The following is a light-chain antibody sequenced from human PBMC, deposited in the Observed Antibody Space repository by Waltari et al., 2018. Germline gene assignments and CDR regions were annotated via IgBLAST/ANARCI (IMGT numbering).Light chain of an antibody. CDR1: SSDIGALYP. V-gene: IGLV2-23*02. CDR3: CSYAGRRILGVV. Sequence: QSALTQPASVSGSPGQSITISCTGPSSDIGALYPVSGYQQRPGKAPKLMIYEVTKWPSGVSNRFSGSKSGNTASLTISGLQAEDEADYYCCSYAGRRILGVVFGGGTKLTVL. CDR2: EVT. J-gene: IGLJ2*01.